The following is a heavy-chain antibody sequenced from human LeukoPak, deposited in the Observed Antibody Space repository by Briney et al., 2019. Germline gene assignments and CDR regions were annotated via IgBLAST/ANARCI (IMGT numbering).Heavy chain of an antibody. CDR3: ARMGCLSPSCYTLDY. CDR1: GYTFTTFG. Sequence: ASVKVSCKASGYTFTTFGISWVRQAPGQGLEWMGWVSPYNGNTNYAQNLQGRLTMTTDTSTTTAYMELRSLRSDDKAVYYCARMGCLSPSCYTLDYWGQGTLVTVSS. CDR2: VSPYNGNT. V-gene: IGHV1-18*01. D-gene: IGHD2-2*02. J-gene: IGHJ4*02.